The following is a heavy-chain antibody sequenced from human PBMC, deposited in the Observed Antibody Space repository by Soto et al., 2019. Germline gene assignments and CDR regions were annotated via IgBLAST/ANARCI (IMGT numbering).Heavy chain of an antibody. D-gene: IGHD3-3*01. CDR2: IYYSGFT. Sequence: QVLLQESGPGLVRPSETLSLSCTVSGASISTGDYYWSWVRQPPGKGLEWIGYIYYSGFTYYNPSLTSRVTISMDTSKNQSSLKLTSVTAADTAVYFCARGVTVFGLVSRFWIDPWGQGTLVTVSS. CDR1: GASISTGDYY. J-gene: IGHJ5*02. CDR3: ARGVTVFGLVSRFWIDP. V-gene: IGHV4-30-4*01.